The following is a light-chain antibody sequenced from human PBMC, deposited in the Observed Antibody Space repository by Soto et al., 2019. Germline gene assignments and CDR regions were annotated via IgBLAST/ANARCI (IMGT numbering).Light chain of an antibody. CDR1: HSLLHSNGYNY. CDR2: LGS. V-gene: IGKV2-28*01. J-gene: IGKJ5*01. CDR3: MQGTHWPIT. Sequence: DIVMTQSPLSLPVTPGEPASISCRSSHSLLHSNGYNYLDWYLQKPGQSPQLLIYLGSNRDSGVPARFSGSGSGTDFALKISRVEAEDVGVYYCMQGTHWPITFGQGTRLEIK.